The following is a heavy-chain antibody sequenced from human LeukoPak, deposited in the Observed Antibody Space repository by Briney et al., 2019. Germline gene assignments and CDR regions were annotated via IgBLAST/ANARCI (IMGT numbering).Heavy chain of an antibody. V-gene: IGHV3-53*01. J-gene: IGHJ4*02. CDR2: IDTGVNK. CDR3: ARDLNY. Sequence: GGSLRLSCAASGFTVSNNYMSWVRQAPGKGLEWVSIIDTGVNKYYADSVKGRFTMSRENSKNTLYLQMNSPRAEDTAVYYCARDLNYWGQGTLVTVSS. CDR1: GFTVSNNY.